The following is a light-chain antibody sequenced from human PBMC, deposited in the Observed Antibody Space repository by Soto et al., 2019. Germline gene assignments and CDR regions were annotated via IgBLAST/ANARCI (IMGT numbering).Light chain of an antibody. V-gene: IGKV3-20*01. Sequence: EIVLTQSPGTLSVSPGERATLSCRASQSVSSGYLAWYQQKPGQAPRLLIYGASSRATGIPDRFSGSGSGTDFTLTISRLEPEDFAEYYCQQYGSSPVTFGPGTKVDIK. CDR1: QSVSSGY. J-gene: IGKJ3*01. CDR3: QQYGSSPVT. CDR2: GAS.